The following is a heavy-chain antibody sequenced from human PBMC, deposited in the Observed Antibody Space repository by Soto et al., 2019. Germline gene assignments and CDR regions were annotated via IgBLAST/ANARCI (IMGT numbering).Heavy chain of an antibody. CDR2: VYQSGIT. CDR1: GDSISSNNW. D-gene: IGHD1-26*01. J-gene: IGHJ4*02. CDR3: ARDGSGSPGAADH. V-gene: IGHV4-4*02. Sequence: QVQLQESGPGLVKPSETLSLTCSVSGDSISSNNWWSWVRQAPGKGLEWIGEVYQSGITNYNPSLKSRVTMSVDTSKNQFSLNLRSVTAADTAIYYCARDGSGSPGAADHWGQGTLVTVSS.